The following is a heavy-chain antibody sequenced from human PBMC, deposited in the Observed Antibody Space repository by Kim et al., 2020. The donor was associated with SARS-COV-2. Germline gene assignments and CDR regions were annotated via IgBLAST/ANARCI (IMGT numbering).Heavy chain of an antibody. CDR2: ISYDGSNK. J-gene: IGHJ1*01. Sequence: GGSLRLSCAASGFTFSSYAMHWVRQAPGKGLEWVAVISYDGSNKYYADSVKGRFTISRDNSKNTLYLQMNSLRAEDTAVYYCARDQWSYYYGSGSGYFQHWGQGTLVTVSS. CDR1: GFTFSSYA. D-gene: IGHD3-10*01. CDR3: ARDQWSYYYGSGSGYFQH. V-gene: IGHV3-30-3*01.